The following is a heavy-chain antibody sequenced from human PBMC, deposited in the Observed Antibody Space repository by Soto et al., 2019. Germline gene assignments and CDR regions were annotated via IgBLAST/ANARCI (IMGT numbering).Heavy chain of an antibody. D-gene: IGHD2-2*01. J-gene: IGHJ6*02. CDR1: GGTFSSYA. Sequence: QVQLVQSGAEVKKPGSSVKVSCKASGGTFSSYAISWVRQAPGQGLEWMGGIIPISETTNYAQKFQGRVRITADESKSTACMELSSLRSEDTAVYYCARSQGSSTSLEIYYYYYYGMDVWGQGTTVTVSS. V-gene: IGHV1-69*01. CDR3: ARSQGSSTSLEIYYYYYYGMDV. CDR2: IIPISETT.